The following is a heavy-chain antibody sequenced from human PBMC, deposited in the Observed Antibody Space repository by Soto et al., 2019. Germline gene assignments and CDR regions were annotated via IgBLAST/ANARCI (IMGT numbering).Heavy chain of an antibody. Sequence: SESLSLTCPVSGGSISSGGYYWSWIRQHPGKGLEWIGYIYYSGSTYYNPSLKSRVTISVDTSKNQFSLKLSSVTAADTAVYYCARAPTLSPFDYWGQGTLVTVSS. CDR1: GGSISSGGYY. CDR2: IYYSGST. V-gene: IGHV4-31*03. J-gene: IGHJ4*02. CDR3: ARAPTLSPFDY.